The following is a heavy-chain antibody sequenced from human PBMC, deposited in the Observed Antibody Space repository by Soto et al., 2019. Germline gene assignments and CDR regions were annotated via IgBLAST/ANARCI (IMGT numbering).Heavy chain of an antibody. Sequence: PGGSLRLSCAASGFPFDDYAMHWVRQAPGKGLEWVSGISWNSGSIGYADSVKGRFTISRDNAKNSLYLQMNSLRAEDTALYYCAKDISPLKVYDFWSGYYDYWGQGTLVTVSS. J-gene: IGHJ4*02. CDR3: AKDISPLKVYDFWSGYYDY. D-gene: IGHD3-3*01. CDR2: ISWNSGSI. V-gene: IGHV3-9*01. CDR1: GFPFDDYA.